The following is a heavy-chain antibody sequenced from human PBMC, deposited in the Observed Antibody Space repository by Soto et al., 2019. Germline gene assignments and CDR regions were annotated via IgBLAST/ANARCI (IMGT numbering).Heavy chain of an antibody. J-gene: IGHJ4*02. Sequence: GGSLRLSCVASGFTFSSYHMHWVRQAPGKGLEWVAVIEYDGRKESYADSVKGRFTISRDNPKNTLYLQMNSLRAEDTAVYYCAKQQFSLDYWGQGTLVTVSS. V-gene: IGHV3-30*18. CDR1: GFTFSSYH. D-gene: IGHD4-4*01. CDR3: AKQQFSLDY. CDR2: IEYDGRKE.